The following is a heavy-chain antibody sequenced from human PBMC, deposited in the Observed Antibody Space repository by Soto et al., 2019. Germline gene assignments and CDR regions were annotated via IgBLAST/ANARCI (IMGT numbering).Heavy chain of an antibody. J-gene: IGHJ6*02. Sequence: GGSLRLSCAASGFTFSSYDMHWVRQATGKGLEWVSAIGTAGDTYYPGSVKGRFTISRENAKNSLYLQMNSLRAEDTAVYYCARANFWSGDYYYYGMDVWGQGTTVTVSS. CDR2: IGTAGDT. D-gene: IGHD3-3*01. CDR1: GFTFSSYD. CDR3: ARANFWSGDYYYYGMDV. V-gene: IGHV3-13*01.